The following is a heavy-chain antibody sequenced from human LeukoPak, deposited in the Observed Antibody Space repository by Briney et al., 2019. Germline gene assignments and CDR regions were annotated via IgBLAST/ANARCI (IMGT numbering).Heavy chain of an antibody. CDR2: IRGSGGST. CDR3: AKFLPTHIMVANYYFDY. CDR1: GFTFISYA. V-gene: IGHV3-23*01. Sequence: GGSLRLSCAAPGFTFISYAMSSVRQAPGKGLERDSPIRGSGGSTYYADSVKGRFTISRDNSKNTLYLQMNSLRAEDTAVYYCAKFLPTHIMVANYYFDYWGQGTLVTVSS. D-gene: IGHD2-21*01. J-gene: IGHJ4*02.